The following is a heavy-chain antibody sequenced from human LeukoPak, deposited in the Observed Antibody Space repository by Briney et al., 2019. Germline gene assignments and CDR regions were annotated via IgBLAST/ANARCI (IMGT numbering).Heavy chain of an antibody. CDR2: IYHSGRT. J-gene: IGHJ4*02. V-gene: IGHV4-38-2*02. CDR1: GYSISSGDY. D-gene: IGHD3-22*01. CDR3: ARNYYDTKKPWD. Sequence: PSETLSLTCTVSGYSISSGDYWGWIRQPPGKGLEWIGSIYHSGRTYYNPSLKSRVTISVDTSKNQVSLILTSVTAADTAVYFCARNYYDTKKPWDWGQGTLVTVSS.